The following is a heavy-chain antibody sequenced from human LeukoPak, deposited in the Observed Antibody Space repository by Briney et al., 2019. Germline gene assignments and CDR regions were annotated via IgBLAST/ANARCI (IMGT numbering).Heavy chain of an antibody. V-gene: IGHV3-48*03. CDR2: ISSSGSII. D-gene: IGHD2-2*01. J-gene: IGHJ4*02. Sequence: GGSLRLSCAASGFIFSSYEMNWVRQAPGKGLEWVSYISSSGSIIYYADSVKGRFTISRDNAKNSLYLQMNSLRAEDTAVYYCATLGYCSSTRCLDYWGQGTLDTVSS. CDR1: GFIFSSYE. CDR3: ATLGYCSSTRCLDY.